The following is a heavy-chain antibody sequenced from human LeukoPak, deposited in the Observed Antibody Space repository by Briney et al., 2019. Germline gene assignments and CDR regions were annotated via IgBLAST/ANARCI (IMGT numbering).Heavy chain of an antibody. CDR3: ARGFQLPDCTNGVCYPPYFDY. Sequence: GASVKVSCKASGGTFSSYAISWVRQAPGQGLEWMGRIIPMLGIANYAQKFQGRVTITADKSTSTAYMELSSLRSEDTAVYYCARGFQLPDCTNGVCYPPYFDYWGQGTLVTVSS. J-gene: IGHJ4*02. CDR2: IIPMLGIA. D-gene: IGHD2-8*01. CDR1: GGTFSSYA. V-gene: IGHV1-69*04.